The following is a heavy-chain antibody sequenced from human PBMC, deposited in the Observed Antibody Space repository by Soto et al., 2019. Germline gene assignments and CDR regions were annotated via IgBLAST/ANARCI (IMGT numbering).Heavy chain of an antibody. CDR2: ISGSGGNT. CDR1: RFTFSNYA. V-gene: IGHV3-23*04. D-gene: IGHD2-2*02. Sequence: EVQLVQSGGGLVQPGGSLRLSCAASRFTFSNYALTWVRQAPGKGLDRVSTISGSGGNTYYADSVRGQFIISRDHPKNTLFRQMNSLRADDTAVYYCAKVKDIVVVSAPIVGHGYCVYWGQGILVTVSS. CDR3: AKVKDIVVVSAPIVGHGYCVY. J-gene: IGHJ4*02.